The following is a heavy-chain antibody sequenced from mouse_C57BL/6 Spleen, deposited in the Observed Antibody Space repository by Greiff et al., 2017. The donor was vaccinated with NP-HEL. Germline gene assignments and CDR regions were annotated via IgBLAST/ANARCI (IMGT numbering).Heavy chain of an antibody. Sequence: VQLQQSGAELAKPGASVKLSCKASGYTFTSYWMHWVKQRPGQGLEWIGYINPSSGYTTYNQKFKDQATLTADTSSRPAYLQLSSLTYEDSAVYYCARSDGSRSSWFAYWGQGTLVTVSA. CDR3: ARSDGSRSSWFAY. CDR2: INPSSGYT. D-gene: IGHD1-1*01. V-gene: IGHV1-7*01. CDR1: GYTFTSYW. J-gene: IGHJ3*01.